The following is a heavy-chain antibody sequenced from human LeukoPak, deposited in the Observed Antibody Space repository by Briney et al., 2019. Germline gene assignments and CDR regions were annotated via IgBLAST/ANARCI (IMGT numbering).Heavy chain of an antibody. D-gene: IGHD2-15*01. J-gene: IGHJ4*02. Sequence: PGGSLRLSCAASGFQFRSSAMAWVRLTPGKGLEWVSSIGGSGETIHIADSVKGRFVISRDNSKNTLTLLMNRLGAGDTAVYYCTKVVVSGSGDYFDSWGQGTLVTVSS. V-gene: IGHV3-23*01. CDR3: TKVVVSGSGDYFDS. CDR2: IGGSGETI. CDR1: GFQFRSSA.